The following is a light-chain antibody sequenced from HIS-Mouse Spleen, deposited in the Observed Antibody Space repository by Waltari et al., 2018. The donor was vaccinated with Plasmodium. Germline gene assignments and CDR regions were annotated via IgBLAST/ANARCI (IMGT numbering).Light chain of an antibody. Sequence: QSALTQPPSSSGSPGQSVTISSPGPSSDVGGYNYSPWYQQHPGKAPKLMIYEVSKRPSGVPDRFSGSKSGNTASLTVSGLQAEDEADYYCSSYAGSNNLEVFGGGTKLTVL. V-gene: IGLV2-8*01. J-gene: IGLJ2*01. CDR1: SSDVGGYNY. CDR2: EVS. CDR3: SSYAGSNNLEV.